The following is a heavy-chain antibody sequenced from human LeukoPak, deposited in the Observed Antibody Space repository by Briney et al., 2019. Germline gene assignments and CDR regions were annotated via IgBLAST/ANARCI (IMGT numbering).Heavy chain of an antibody. CDR3: ATSSQMAAAGTGWESENWFDP. V-gene: IGHV4-39*01. CDR1: GGSISSSSYY. CDR2: IYSSGST. Sequence: SETLSLTCTVSGGSISSSSYYWGWIRQPPGKGLEWIGSIYSSGSTYYNPSLKSRVTIYVDTSKNQFSLKLSSVTAADTAVYYCATSSQMAAAGTGWESENWFDPWGQGTLVTVSS. J-gene: IGHJ5*02. D-gene: IGHD6-13*01.